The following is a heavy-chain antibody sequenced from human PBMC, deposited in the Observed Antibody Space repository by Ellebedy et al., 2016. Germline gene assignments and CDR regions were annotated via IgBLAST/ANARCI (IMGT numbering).Heavy chain of an antibody. CDR3: AREGVAVDGAFDI. CDR2: IYISGDT. J-gene: IGHJ3*02. D-gene: IGHD6-19*01. Sequence: SETLSLTXTISGHSLSRGNYFWSWIRQPAGKGPEWIGRIYISGDTNYNPSLKSRVSMSIDTARNQFSLKVNSVTAADTALYYCAREGVAVDGAFDIWGQGTMVTVSS. V-gene: IGHV4-61*02. CDR1: GHSLSRGNYF.